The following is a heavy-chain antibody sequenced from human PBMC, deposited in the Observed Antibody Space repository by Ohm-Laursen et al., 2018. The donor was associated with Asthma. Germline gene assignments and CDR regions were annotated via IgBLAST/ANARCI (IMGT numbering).Heavy chain of an antibody. Sequence: SETLSLTCSVSGGAVSSYSFYWSWVRQPPGKGLEWIGYIYGSGYTNYSPSLKSRVTISADTSKNHFSLKLSSVTAADTALYFCARLDWVRSMFDSWGPGIQVLVSS. CDR1: GGAVSSYSFY. D-gene: IGHD3-9*01. CDR2: IYGSGYT. CDR3: ARLDWVRSMFDS. J-gene: IGHJ4*02. V-gene: IGHV4-61*03.